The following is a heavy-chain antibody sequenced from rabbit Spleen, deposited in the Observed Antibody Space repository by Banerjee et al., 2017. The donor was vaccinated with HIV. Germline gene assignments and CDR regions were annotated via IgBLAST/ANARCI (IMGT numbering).Heavy chain of an antibody. D-gene: IGHD6-1*01. J-gene: IGHJ4*01. Sequence: QSLEESGGDLVKPGASLTLTCKASGFDLSNAYYMCWVRQAPGKGLEWIACIYTGDGNTYYASWAKGRFTISKTSSTTVTLQMASLTVADTATYFCARSVYNDVGYAFNFWGPGTLVTVS. CDR2: IYTGDGNT. V-gene: IGHV1S40*01. CDR3: ARSVYNDVGYAFNF. CDR1: GFDLSNAYY.